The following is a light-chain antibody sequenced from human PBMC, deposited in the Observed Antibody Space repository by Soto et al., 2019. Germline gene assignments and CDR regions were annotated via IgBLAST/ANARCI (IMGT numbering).Light chain of an antibody. CDR1: SSDVGSHNF. Sequence: QSALTQPASVSGSPGQSITISCTGTSSDVGSHNFVSWYQQRPGKAPKLMIFEVTKRPSGVSSRFSASKSGNTASLTISGVQAEDEDDYYCCSYAGTTTWVFGGGTQLTVL. V-gene: IGLV2-23*02. J-gene: IGLJ2*01. CDR3: CSYAGTTTWV. CDR2: EVT.